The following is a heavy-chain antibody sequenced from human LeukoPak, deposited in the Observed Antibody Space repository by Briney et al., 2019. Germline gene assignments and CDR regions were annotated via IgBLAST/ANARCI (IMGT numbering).Heavy chain of an antibody. D-gene: IGHD1-26*01. J-gene: IGHJ4*02. CDR1: GFTFSSYA. CDR2: ISGSGGST. CDR3: AKGKVNHLGALDY. Sequence: GGSLRLSCAASGFTFSSYAMSWVRQAPGKGLEWVSTISGSGGSTYYADSVKGRFTISKDGSTNTLFLQMDSLRADDTGIYYCAKGKVNHLGALDYWGQGALVTVSS. V-gene: IGHV3-23*01.